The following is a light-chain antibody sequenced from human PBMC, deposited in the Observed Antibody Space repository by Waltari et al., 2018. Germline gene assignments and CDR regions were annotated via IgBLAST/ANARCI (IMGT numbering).Light chain of an antibody. CDR1: SSDVGGYDY. J-gene: IGLJ1*01. CDR2: DVS. CDR3: SSYTDITTLGGV. Sequence: QSALTQPASVSGSPGQSITISCTGTSSDVGGYDYVAWYQQHPGKAPKLMIYDVSNRPSGISNRFSCSKSGNTASLTISGLQAEDEADYYCSSYTDITTLGGVFRTGTKVTVL. V-gene: IGLV2-14*03.